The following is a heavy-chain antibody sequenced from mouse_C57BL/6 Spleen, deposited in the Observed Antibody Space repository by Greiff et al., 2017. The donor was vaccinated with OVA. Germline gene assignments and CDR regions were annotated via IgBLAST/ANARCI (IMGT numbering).Heavy chain of an antibody. CDR3: ARSRDYYGSSFDY. CDR1: GYTFTSYW. D-gene: IGHD1-1*01. CDR2: IDPSDSDT. Sequence: QVQLQQPGAELVRPGSSVKLSCKASGYTFTSYWMHWVKQRPIQGLEWIGNIDPSDSDTHYNQKFKDKATLTVDKSSSTAYMQLSSLTSEDSAVYYCARSRDYYGSSFDYWGQGTTLTVSS. V-gene: IGHV1-52*01. J-gene: IGHJ2*01.